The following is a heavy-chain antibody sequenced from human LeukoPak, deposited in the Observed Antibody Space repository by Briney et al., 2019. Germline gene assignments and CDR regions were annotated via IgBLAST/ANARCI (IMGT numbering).Heavy chain of an antibody. J-gene: IGHJ4*02. CDR2: IFGSGGSP. V-gene: IGHV3-23*01. Sequence: GGSLRLSCAASGFTFGSHAMYWVRQAPGKGLEWVAGIFGSGGSPHYADPVKGRFTISRDNSRNTVYLQINSLSAEDTAVYYCGKTTVGYSSGQKPAWPVDYWGQGTLVTVSS. CDR3: GKTTVGYSSGQKPAWPVDY. D-gene: IGHD5-18*01. CDR1: GFTFGSHA.